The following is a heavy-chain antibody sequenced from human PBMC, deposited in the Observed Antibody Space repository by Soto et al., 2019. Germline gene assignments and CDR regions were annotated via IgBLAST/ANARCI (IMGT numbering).Heavy chain of an antibody. D-gene: IGHD2-2*01. CDR2: IYTSGST. V-gene: IGHV4-4*07. Sequence: SETLSLTCTVSGGSISSYYWSWIRQPAGKGLEWIGRIYTSGSTNYNPSLKSRVTMSVDTSRNQFSLKLSSVTAADTAVYYCARACSSNSCYDVFDYWGQGTLVTVSS. J-gene: IGHJ4*02. CDR1: GGSISSYY. CDR3: ARACSSNSCYDVFDY.